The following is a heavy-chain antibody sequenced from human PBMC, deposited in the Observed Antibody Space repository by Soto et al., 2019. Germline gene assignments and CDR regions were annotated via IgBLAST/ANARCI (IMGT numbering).Heavy chain of an antibody. Sequence: PSETLSLTCTVSGGSISSGDYYWSWIRQPPGKGLGWIGYIYYSGSTYYNPSLKSRVTISVDTSKNQFSLKLSSVTAADTAVYYCASSYIVVVPAANSYYFDYWGQRTLVTVSS. D-gene: IGHD2-2*01. CDR1: GGSISSGDYY. CDR2: IYYSGST. V-gene: IGHV4-30-4*01. J-gene: IGHJ4*02. CDR3: ASSYIVVVPAANSYYFDY.